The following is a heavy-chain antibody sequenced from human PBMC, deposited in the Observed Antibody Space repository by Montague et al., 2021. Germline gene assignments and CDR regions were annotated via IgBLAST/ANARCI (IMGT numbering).Heavy chain of an antibody. Sequence: TLSLTCTVSGGSISSGGYYWSWIRQLPGEGLEWIGYIFYSGNTYYNPSLKSRVTISVDTSKNQFSLKLSSVTAADTAVYYCARAEDYYGSGSYLGFDXGGQGTLVTVSS. CDR2: IFYSGNT. D-gene: IGHD3-10*01. V-gene: IGHV4-31*03. J-gene: IGHJ4*02. CDR1: GGSISSGGYY. CDR3: ARAEDYYGSGSYLGFDX.